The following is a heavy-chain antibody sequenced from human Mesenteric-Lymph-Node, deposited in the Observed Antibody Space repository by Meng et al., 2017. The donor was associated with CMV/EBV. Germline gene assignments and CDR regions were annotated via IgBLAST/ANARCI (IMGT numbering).Heavy chain of an antibody. J-gene: IGHJ4*02. CDR2: IKQDGSEK. D-gene: IGHD4-11*01. CDR3: ARRDYSPDY. CDR1: GFNFRIYW. Sequence: LSLTCAASGFNFRIYWMSWVRQAPGKGLEWVATIKQDGSEKYYVDSVKGRFTISRDNAKNSLYLQMNSLRADDTAVYYCARRDYSPDYWGQGTLVTVSS. V-gene: IGHV3-7*01.